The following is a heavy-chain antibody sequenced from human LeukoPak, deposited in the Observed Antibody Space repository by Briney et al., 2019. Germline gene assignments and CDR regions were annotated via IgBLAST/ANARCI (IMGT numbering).Heavy chain of an antibody. CDR1: GFTFSSYA. V-gene: IGHV3-23*01. J-gene: IGHJ4*02. CDR3: AKAADSSGYYYVDY. CDR2: ISGSGGNT. Sequence: GGSLRLSCAASGFTFSSYAMSWVRQAPGKGLEWVSAISGSGGNTYYADSVKDRFTISRDNSKNTLYLQMNSLRAEDTAVYYCAKAADSSGYYYVDYWGQGTLVTVSS. D-gene: IGHD3-22*01.